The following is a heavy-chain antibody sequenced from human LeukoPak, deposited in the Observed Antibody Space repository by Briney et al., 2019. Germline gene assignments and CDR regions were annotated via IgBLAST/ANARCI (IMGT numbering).Heavy chain of an antibody. CDR1: GFTFSSYA. J-gene: IGHJ4*02. Sequence: GGSLRLSCAASGFTFSSYAMRWVLQAPGKGLEWVSAISGSGGSTYYADSVKGRFTIYRDNSKNTLYLQMNSLRADDTAVYYCAKKGGDCVRAFDYWGQGTLVTVSS. D-gene: IGHD2-21*02. CDR3: AKKGGDCVRAFDY. V-gene: IGHV3-23*01. CDR2: ISGSGGST.